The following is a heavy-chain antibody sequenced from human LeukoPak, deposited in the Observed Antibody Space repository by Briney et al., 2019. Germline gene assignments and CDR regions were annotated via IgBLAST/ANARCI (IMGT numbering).Heavy chain of an antibody. CDR2: ISSSSSPI. CDR3: ARERVRITMIVVVTDDAFDI. J-gene: IGHJ3*02. D-gene: IGHD3-22*01. Sequence: PGGSLRLSCAASGFTFSSYSMNWVRQAPGKGLEWVSYISSSSSPIYYADSVKGRFTISRDNAKNSLYLQMNSLRAEDTAVYFCARERVRITMIVVVTDDAFDIWGQGTLVTVSS. V-gene: IGHV3-48*01. CDR1: GFTFSSYS.